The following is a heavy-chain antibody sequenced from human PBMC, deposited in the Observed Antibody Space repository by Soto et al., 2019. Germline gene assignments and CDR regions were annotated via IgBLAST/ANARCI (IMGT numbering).Heavy chain of an antibody. V-gene: IGHV1-18*01. Sequence: GASVKVSCKASGYTFNNYGISWVRQAPGQGLEWMGWINAYNGNTNYAQKFQGRVTITADESTSTAYMELSSLRSEDTAVYYCATAYYGDYAVPLYDYWGQGTLVTAPQ. J-gene: IGHJ4*02. CDR3: ATAYYGDYAVPLYDY. CDR1: GYTFNNYG. D-gene: IGHD4-17*01. CDR2: INAYNGNT.